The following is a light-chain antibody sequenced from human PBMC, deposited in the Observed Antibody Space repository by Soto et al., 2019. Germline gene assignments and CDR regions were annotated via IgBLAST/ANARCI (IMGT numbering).Light chain of an antibody. V-gene: IGLV1-40*01. CDR1: SSNIGAGYD. Sequence: QPVLTQPPSVSGAPGQRVTISCTGSSSNIGAGYDVHWYQQRPETAPKLLIFGTINRPSGVPDRFSGSKSGTSASLAITGRQAEDEGDYYCQSYDSTLSARYVFGTGTKLTVL. CDR3: QSYDSTLSARYV. J-gene: IGLJ1*01. CDR2: GTI.